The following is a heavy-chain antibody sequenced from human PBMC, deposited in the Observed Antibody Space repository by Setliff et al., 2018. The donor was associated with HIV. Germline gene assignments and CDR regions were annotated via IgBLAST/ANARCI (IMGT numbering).Heavy chain of an antibody. D-gene: IGHD3-22*01. J-gene: IGHJ4*02. Sequence: PSETLSLSCAASGFTFSSYAMNWVRQAPGKGLEWVSVIGGSGGSTYYADSVKGRFTISRDNSKNTLYLQMNSLRAEDTAVYYCAKGTYSYDSSGPDYWGQGTLVTVSS. CDR2: IGGSGGST. CDR1: GFTFSSYA. V-gene: IGHV3-23*01. CDR3: AKGTYSYDSSGPDY.